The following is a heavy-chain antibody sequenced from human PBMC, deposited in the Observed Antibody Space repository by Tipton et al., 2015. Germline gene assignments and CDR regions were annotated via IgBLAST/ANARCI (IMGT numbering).Heavy chain of an antibody. CDR3: ARDWGYYYYGMDV. Sequence: SLRLSCAASGFTFSSYGMHWVRQAPGKGLEWVAVIWYDGSNKYYADSVKGRFTISRDNSKNTLYLQMNSLRAEDTAVYYCARDWGYYYYGMDVWGQGTTVTASS. CDR2: IWYDGSNK. CDR1: GFTFSSYG. D-gene: IGHD3-16*01. J-gene: IGHJ6*02. V-gene: IGHV3-33*01.